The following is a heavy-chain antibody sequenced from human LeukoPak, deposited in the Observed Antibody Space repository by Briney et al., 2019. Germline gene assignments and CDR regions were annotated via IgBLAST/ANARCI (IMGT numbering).Heavy chain of an antibody. CDR2: IWNDGSNQ. CDR3: AKDAQRGFDYSNSLEY. Sequence: LTGKSLTLSCVASQFTFSHYGMHWVRQAPGRGLEWVAVIWNDGSNQYYADSVKGRFTISRDNSQNTVYLQMNSLRAEDTAVYYCAKDAQRGFDYSNSLEYWGQGTLVIVSS. J-gene: IGHJ4*02. V-gene: IGHV3-33*06. CDR1: QFTFSHYG. D-gene: IGHD4-11*01.